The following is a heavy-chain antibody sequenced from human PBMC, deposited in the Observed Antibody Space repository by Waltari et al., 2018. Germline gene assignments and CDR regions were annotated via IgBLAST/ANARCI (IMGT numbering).Heavy chain of an antibody. D-gene: IGHD3-22*01. J-gene: IGHJ4*02. Sequence: QVQLQESGPGLVKPSETLSLTCTVSGYSISSGYYWGWIRQPPGKWLEWIGSIYHSGSTYYNPSLKSRVTISVDTSKNQFSLKLSSVTAADTAVYYCARGVAPLYYYDSSGYSDYWGQGTLVTVSS. V-gene: IGHV4-38-2*02. CDR2: IYHSGST. CDR3: ARGVAPLYYYDSSGYSDY. CDR1: GYSISSGYY.